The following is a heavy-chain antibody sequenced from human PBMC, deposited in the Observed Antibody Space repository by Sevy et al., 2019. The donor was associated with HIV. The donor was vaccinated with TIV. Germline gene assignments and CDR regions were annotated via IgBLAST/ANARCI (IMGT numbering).Heavy chain of an antibody. CDR3: ARARLGPLGSLDS. Sequence: ASVKVSCKASGYTFTGQYIHWVRQVPGQGLEWVGWVNPRNGGTKTAQSFEGRDPLTRDTSISTANLEMGSLTSDDTAVYFCARARLGPLGSLDSWGQGTLVTVSS. CDR1: GYTFTGQY. D-gene: IGHD3-10*01. CDR2: VNPRNGGT. V-gene: IGHV1-2*02. J-gene: IGHJ4*02.